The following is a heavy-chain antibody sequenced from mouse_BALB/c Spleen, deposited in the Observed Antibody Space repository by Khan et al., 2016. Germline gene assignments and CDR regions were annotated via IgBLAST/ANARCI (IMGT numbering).Heavy chain of an antibody. D-gene: IGHD2-3*01. CDR2: IWGGGST. Sequence: QVQLKQSGPGLVAPSQSLSITCTVSGFSLTDYGVSWIRQPPGKGLEWLGVIWGGGSTYYNSALKSRLSISKDNSKSQVFLKMNSLQTYDTAMYYAAKSPVDDLYAIDYWGQGSSVTVSS. CDR3: AKSPVDDLYAIDY. J-gene: IGHJ4*01. V-gene: IGHV2-6-5*01. CDR1: GFSLTDYG.